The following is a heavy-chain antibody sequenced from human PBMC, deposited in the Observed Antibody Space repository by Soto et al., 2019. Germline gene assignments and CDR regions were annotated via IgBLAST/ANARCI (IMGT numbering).Heavy chain of an antibody. J-gene: IGHJ4*02. CDR3: ARAGGTTVTGLWHFDS. CDR2: IWYDGTQK. D-gene: IGHD4-17*01. CDR1: GFTGNTYS. V-gene: IGHV3-33*01. Sequence: QAWGALRLSCEASGFTGNTYSMHWVRQPPGKGLEWLAAIWYDGTQKYYADSVKGRFIISRDNSKKTLYLEMNSLRAEDTAVYYCARAGGTTVTGLWHFDSWGQGTLVTVSS.